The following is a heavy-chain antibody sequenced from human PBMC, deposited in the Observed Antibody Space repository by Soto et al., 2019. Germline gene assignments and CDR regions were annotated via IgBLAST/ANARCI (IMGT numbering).Heavy chain of an antibody. V-gene: IGHV3-74*01. D-gene: IGHD3-10*01. CDR2: ISGDGSIT. J-gene: IGHJ4*02. CDR1: DSRHSFSDHW. CDR3: ATDEYYKLTY. Sequence: GGSLRLSCLVSDSRHSFSDHWMHWVRQAPDKGLVWVSYISGDGSITTYADSVEGRFTVSRDNAKNTLFLQMDSLRVEDTAVYFCATDEYYKLTYRGQGTLVTVSS.